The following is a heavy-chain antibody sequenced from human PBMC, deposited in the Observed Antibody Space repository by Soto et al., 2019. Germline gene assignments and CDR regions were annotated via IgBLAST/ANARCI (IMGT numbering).Heavy chain of an antibody. CDR3: ARWGDWKRMDV. CDR1: GFTFSNAW. Sequence: EVQLVESGGGLVKPGGSLRLSCAASGFTFSNAWMSWVRQAPGKGLEWVGRIKSKTDGGTTDYAAPVKGRFTISRDNSKSTLYLQMNSLRVDDTAVYYCARWGDWKRMDVWGQGTTVTVSS. V-gene: IGHV3-15*01. D-gene: IGHD2-21*02. CDR2: IKSKTDGGTT. J-gene: IGHJ6*02.